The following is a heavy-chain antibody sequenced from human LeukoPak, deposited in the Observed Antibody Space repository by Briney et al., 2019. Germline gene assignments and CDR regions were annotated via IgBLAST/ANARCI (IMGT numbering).Heavy chain of an antibody. CDR2: IYHSGST. V-gene: IGHV4-30-2*01. Sequence: SETLSLTCAVSGGSLSSGGYSWGWVRQPPGTGLEWIGYIYHSGSTYYNPSLKSRVTISVDRSKNQLSLKLSSVTAADTAVYYCARGGRGVPFDPWGQGTLVTVSS. CDR1: GGSLSSGGYS. CDR3: ARGGRGVPFDP. D-gene: IGHD3-10*01. J-gene: IGHJ5*02.